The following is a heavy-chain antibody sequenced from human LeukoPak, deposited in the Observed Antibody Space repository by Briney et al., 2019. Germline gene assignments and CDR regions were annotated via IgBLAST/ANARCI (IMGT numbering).Heavy chain of an antibody. J-gene: IGHJ4*02. D-gene: IGHD3-10*01. CDR3: ARPRTPRLPWFGEYNY. CDR1: GGSFSGYY. CDR2: INHSGST. Sequence: SETLSLTCAVYGGSFSGYYWSWIRQPPGKGLEWIGEINHSGSTNYNPSLKSRVTISVDTSKNQFSLKLSSVTAADTAVYYCARPRTPRLPWFGEYNYWGQGTLVTVSS. V-gene: IGHV4-34*01.